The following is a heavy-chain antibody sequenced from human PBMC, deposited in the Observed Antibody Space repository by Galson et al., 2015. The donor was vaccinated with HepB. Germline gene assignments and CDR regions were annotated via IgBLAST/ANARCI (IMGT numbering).Heavy chain of an antibody. Sequence: QSGAEVKKPGESLKISCTGSGYSFTSYWIGWVRQMPGKGLEWMGIIYPGDSDTRYSPSFQGQVTISADKSISTAYLQWSSLRASDTAMYYCAGHPSRLGYCSSTSCWNYYYYYMDVWGKGTTVTVSS. V-gene: IGHV5-51*01. J-gene: IGHJ6*03. CDR2: IYPGDSDT. D-gene: IGHD2-2*01. CDR1: GYSFTSYW. CDR3: AGHPSRLGYCSSTSCWNYYYYYMDV.